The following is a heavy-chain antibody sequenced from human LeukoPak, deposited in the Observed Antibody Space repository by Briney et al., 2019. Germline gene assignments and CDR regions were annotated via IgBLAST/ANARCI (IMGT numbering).Heavy chain of an antibody. CDR1: GYTFTSYG. V-gene: IGHV1-18*01. Sequence: ASVKVSCKASGYTFTSYGISWVRQAPGQGLEWMGWISAYNGNTNYAQKLQGRVTMTTDTSTSTAYMELRSLGSDDTAVYYCARDRGYYYDSSGYFHYWGQGTLVTVSS. CDR2: ISAYNGNT. CDR3: ARDRGYYYDSSGYFHY. J-gene: IGHJ4*02. D-gene: IGHD3-22*01.